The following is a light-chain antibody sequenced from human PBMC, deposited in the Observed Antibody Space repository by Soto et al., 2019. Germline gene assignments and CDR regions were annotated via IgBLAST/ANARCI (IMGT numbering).Light chain of an antibody. CDR3: CSSGGSPTHV. CDR2: EVN. Sequence: QSALTQPASVSGSPGQSITISCTGTSSNVGSYKLVSWYQQHPGQAPKLMIFEVNKRPSGVSNRFSGSKSGNTASLTISGLKVEDEADYYCCSSGGSPTHVSGTGTKLTVL. V-gene: IGLV2-23*02. CDR1: SSNVGSYKL. J-gene: IGLJ1*01.